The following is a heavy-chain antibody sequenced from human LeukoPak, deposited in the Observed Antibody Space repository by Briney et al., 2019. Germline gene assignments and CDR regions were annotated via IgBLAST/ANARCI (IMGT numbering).Heavy chain of an antibody. J-gene: IGHJ4*02. CDR3: ARGFVVVPAALCY. CDR2: INPNSGGI. D-gene: IGHD2-2*01. V-gene: IGHV1-2*06. Sequence: GASVKVSCKASGYTFTGYYMYWVRQPPGQGLEWMRRINPNSGGINYAQKFQGRVTITRDTSISTDYMELSRLRSDDTAVYYCARGFVVVPAALCYWGQGTLVTVSS. CDR1: GYTFTGYY.